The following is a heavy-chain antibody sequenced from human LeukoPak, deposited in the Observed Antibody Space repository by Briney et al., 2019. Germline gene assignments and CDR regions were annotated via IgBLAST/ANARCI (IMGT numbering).Heavy chain of an antibody. D-gene: IGHD2-15*01. CDR2: ISASGGST. CDR1: GFTFSDYA. CDR3: ANRGVGYYYMDV. J-gene: IGHJ6*03. Sequence: GGSLRLSCAASGFTFSDYAMTWVRQAPGKGLECVSGISASGGSTYYADSVKGRFTISRDNSKNTLYLQMNSLRAEDTAVYFCANRGVGYYYMDVWGKGTTVTVPS. V-gene: IGHV3-23*01.